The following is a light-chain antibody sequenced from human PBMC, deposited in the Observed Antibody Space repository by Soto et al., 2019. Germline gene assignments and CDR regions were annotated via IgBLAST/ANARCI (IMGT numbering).Light chain of an antibody. CDR3: QLRGNWPPFT. J-gene: IGKJ3*01. Sequence: EIVLTQSPATLSVSPGERATLSCRASQSVSNYLAWFQQKPGQAPRLLVYDASNRATVIPARFSGSGSGTDFTLTINSLEPEDFAVYYCQLRGNWPPFTFGPGTRVDIK. CDR1: QSVSNY. V-gene: IGKV3-11*01. CDR2: DAS.